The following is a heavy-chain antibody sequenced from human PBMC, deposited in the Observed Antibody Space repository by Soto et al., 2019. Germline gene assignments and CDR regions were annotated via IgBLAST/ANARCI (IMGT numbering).Heavy chain of an antibody. CDR3: ARTSYDSSGTAADP. CDR1: GGSISSCGYY. J-gene: IGHJ5*02. Sequence: PSETLSLTCTVSGGSISSCGYYWSWIRQHPGKGLEWIGYIYYSGSTYYNPSLKSRVTISVDTSKNQFSLKLSSVTAADTAVYYCARTSYDSSGTAADPWGQGTLVTVSS. D-gene: IGHD3-22*01. V-gene: IGHV4-31*03. CDR2: IYYSGST.